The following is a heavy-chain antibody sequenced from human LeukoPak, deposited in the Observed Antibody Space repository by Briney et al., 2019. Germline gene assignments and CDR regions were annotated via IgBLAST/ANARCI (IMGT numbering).Heavy chain of an antibody. V-gene: IGHV3-30*02. CDR2: IRYDGSNK. CDR1: GFTFSTYG. J-gene: IGHJ4*02. Sequence: GGSLRLSCAASGFTFSTYGMSWVRQAPGKGLEWVAYIRYDGSNKYYADSVKGRFTISRDNSKNTLFLHMNNLRADDTAVYSCARAHSFDYWGQGTLVTVSS. CDR3: ARAHSFDY.